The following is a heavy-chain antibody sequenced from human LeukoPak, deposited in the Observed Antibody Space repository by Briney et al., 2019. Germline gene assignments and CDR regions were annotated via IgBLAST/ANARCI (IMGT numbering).Heavy chain of an antibody. CDR2: IYYSGST. CDR1: GGSISSYY. V-gene: IGHV4-59*08. Sequence: PSETLSLTCTVSGGSISSYYWSWIRQPPGKGLEWIGYIYYSGSTNYNPSLKSRVTISVDTSKNQFSLKLSSVTAADTAVYYCARHGVLRWFDPWGQGTLVTVSS. D-gene: IGHD3-3*01. CDR3: ARHGVLRWFDP. J-gene: IGHJ5*02.